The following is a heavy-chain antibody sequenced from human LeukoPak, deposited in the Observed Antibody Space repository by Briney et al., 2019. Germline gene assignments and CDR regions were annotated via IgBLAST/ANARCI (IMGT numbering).Heavy chain of an antibody. CDR2: ISWNSGSI. J-gene: IGHJ4*02. V-gene: IGHV3-9*01. CDR3: AKDIQRWIQLWVTRGFDY. Sequence: GGSLRLSCAASGFTFDDYAMHWVRQAPGKGLEWVSGISWNSGSIGYADSVKGRFTISRDNAKNSLYLQMNSLRAEDTALYYCAKDIQRWIQLWVTRGFDYWGQGTLVTVSS. CDR1: GFTFDDYA. D-gene: IGHD5-18*01.